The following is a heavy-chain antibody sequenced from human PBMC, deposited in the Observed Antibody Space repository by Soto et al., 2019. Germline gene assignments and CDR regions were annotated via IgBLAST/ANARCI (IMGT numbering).Heavy chain of an antibody. D-gene: IGHD2-2*01. CDR3: AKVIPAGMGDAFDL. CDR1: GYTFTNHA. Sequence: QVQLVQSGSELKKPGASVKVSCKASGYTFTNHALNWVRQAPGQGLEWMGWINTNTGNPTYVQGLTGRFVFSLDTSVSTTYLQIYNLKPEDTAVYFCAKVIPAGMGDAFDLWGQGTMVTVSS. V-gene: IGHV7-4-1*01. J-gene: IGHJ3*01. CDR2: INTNTGNP.